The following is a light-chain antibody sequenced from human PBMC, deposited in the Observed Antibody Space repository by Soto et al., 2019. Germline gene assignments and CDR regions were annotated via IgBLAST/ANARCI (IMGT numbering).Light chain of an antibody. CDR2: NVS. CDR1: SSDVGGYNF. Sequence: QSALTHPASVSGSPGQSITISCTGTSSDVGGYNFFTWYQQHPGKAPKLIICNVSERPSGVSNRFSGSKSGNTASLTIAGLQAEDEADYYCNSYTSSRTYVFGTGTKVTV. V-gene: IGLV2-14*01. CDR3: NSYTSSRTYV. J-gene: IGLJ1*01.